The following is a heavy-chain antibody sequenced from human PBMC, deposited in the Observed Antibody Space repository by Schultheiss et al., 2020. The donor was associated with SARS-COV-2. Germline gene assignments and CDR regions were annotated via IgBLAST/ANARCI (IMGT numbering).Heavy chain of an antibody. Sequence: SETLSLTCVVYGGSFSDYYWSWIRQPPGKGLEWIGEINHSGSTNYNPSLKSRVTISVATSKNRFSLKLSSVTAADTAVYYCARHSRYDSSGYYQPNWFDPWGQGTLVTVSS. CDR3: ARHSRYDSSGYYQPNWFDP. CDR2: INHSGST. D-gene: IGHD3-22*01. CDR1: GGSFSDYY. V-gene: IGHV4-34*01. J-gene: IGHJ5*02.